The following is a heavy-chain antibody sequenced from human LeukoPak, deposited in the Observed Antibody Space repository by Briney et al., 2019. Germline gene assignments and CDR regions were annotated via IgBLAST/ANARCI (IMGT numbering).Heavy chain of an antibody. J-gene: IGHJ4*01. CDR2: IYSGGST. V-gene: IGHV3-53*01. CDR1: GFSLSSDY. D-gene: IGHD4-23*01. Sequence: GGSLRLSCAPSGFSLSSDYMSWVRQAPGKGLQWVSVIYSGGSTYYADSVKGRFTISRDSSNNTLYLQMNSLRAEDTALYYCARSMNYGGYPGWGQGTLVTVSS. CDR3: ARSMNYGGYPG.